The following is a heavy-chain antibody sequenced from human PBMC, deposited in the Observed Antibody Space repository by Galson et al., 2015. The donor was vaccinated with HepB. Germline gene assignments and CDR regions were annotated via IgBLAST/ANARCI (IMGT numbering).Heavy chain of an antibody. CDR2: ITPSGDNT. D-gene: IGHD6-19*01. Sequence: SLRLSCAASGFTFSYYAMSWVRQAPGKGLEWISAITPSGDNTYSADSMKGRFFIPRDNSQNTLFLQMNSLRADDTAIYFCAKVFPEKTDGWYRQALYYFDSWGQGTRVTVSS. J-gene: IGHJ4*02. CDR1: GFTFSYYA. CDR3: AKVFPEKTDGWYRQALYYFDS. V-gene: IGHV3-23*01.